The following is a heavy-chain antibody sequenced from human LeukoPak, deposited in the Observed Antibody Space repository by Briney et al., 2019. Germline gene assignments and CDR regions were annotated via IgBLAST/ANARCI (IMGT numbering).Heavy chain of an antibody. CDR3: PRGGNDYVWGSYRPDDAFDI. CDR1: GGSFSGYY. CDR2: INHSGST. D-gene: IGHD3-16*02. Sequence: PSETLSLTCAVYGGSFSGYYWSWIRQPPGKGLEWIGEINHSGSTNYNPSLKSRVTISVDTSKNQFSLKLSSVTAADTAVYYCPRGGNDYVWGSYRPDDAFDIWGQGTMVTVSS. J-gene: IGHJ3*02. V-gene: IGHV4-34*01.